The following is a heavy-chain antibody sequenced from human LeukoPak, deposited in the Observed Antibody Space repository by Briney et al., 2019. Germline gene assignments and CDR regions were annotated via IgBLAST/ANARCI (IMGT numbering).Heavy chain of an antibody. Sequence: PGGSLRLSCAASGFTFSTYDMHWVRQAPGKGLEWVAFIRYDGNTKYYADSVKGRFTISRDNSKSTLYLQMNSLRAEDTAVYYCTKDPNGDYVGAFDFWGQGTMVTVSS. J-gene: IGHJ3*01. D-gene: IGHD4-17*01. V-gene: IGHV3-30*02. CDR1: GFTFSTYD. CDR2: IRYDGNTK. CDR3: TKDPNGDYVGAFDF.